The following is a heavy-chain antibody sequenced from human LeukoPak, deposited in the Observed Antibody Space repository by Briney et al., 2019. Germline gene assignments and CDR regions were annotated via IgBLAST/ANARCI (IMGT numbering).Heavy chain of an antibody. J-gene: IGHJ4*02. Sequence: QPGGSLRLSCAASGFIFSNYGMNWVRQAPGKGLEWVAAISASGSATSYADSVRGRFTISRDNSKSTTYLQMNSLRAGDTAVYYCARGLWELLQYYFDYWGQGTLVAVSS. CDR2: ISASGSAT. CDR1: GFIFSNYG. D-gene: IGHD1-26*01. CDR3: ARGLWELLQYYFDY. V-gene: IGHV3-23*01.